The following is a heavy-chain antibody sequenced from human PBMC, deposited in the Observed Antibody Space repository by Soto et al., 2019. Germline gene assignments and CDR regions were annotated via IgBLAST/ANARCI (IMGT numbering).Heavy chain of an antibody. V-gene: IGHV3-53*02. CDR1: GFTVSSNY. CDR2: IYSGGST. J-gene: IGHJ3*02. CDR3: ARFSRPVDAFDI. Sequence: EVQLVETGGGLIQPGGSLRLSCAASGFTVSSNYMSWVRQAPGKGLEWVSVIYSGGSTYYTDSVKGRFTISRDNSKNTLYLQMNSLRAEDTAVYYCARFSRPVDAFDIWGQGTMVTVSS.